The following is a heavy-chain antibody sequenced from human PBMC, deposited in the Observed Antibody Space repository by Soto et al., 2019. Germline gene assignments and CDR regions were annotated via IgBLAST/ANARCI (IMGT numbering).Heavy chain of an antibody. Sequence: QVQLVQSGAEVKKPGSSVKVSCQASGGTFSSYTISWVRQAPGQGLEWMGRIIPILGIANYAQKFQGRVTITADKSTRTAYMELSSLRSEDTAVYYCARDLGVGAKGDYWGQGTLVTVSS. CDR2: IIPILGIA. V-gene: IGHV1-69*08. CDR1: GGTFSSYT. CDR3: ARDLGVGAKGDY. J-gene: IGHJ4*02. D-gene: IGHD1-26*01.